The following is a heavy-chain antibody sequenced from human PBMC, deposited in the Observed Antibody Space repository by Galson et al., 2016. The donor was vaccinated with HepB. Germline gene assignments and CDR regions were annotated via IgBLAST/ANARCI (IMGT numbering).Heavy chain of an antibody. J-gene: IGHJ4*02. D-gene: IGHD3-3*01. CDR2: ISGSGGGK. V-gene: IGHV3-23*01. CDR1: GFTFSTYD. Sequence: SLRLSCAASGFTFSTYDMSWVRQAPGKGLEWLSVISGSGGGKKYADAVKGRFTISRDNYNNTLYLQMNSLRAEDTAIYYCAKVLEHGRGDFWGQGTLVTVSS. CDR3: AKVLEHGRGDF.